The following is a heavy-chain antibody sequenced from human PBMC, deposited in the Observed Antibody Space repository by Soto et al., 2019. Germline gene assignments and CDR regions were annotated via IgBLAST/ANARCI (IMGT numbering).Heavy chain of an antibody. CDR1: GYTFTSYG. V-gene: IGHV1-18*01. D-gene: IGHD2-2*01. J-gene: IGHJ3*02. Sequence: ASVKVSCKASGYTFTSYGISWVRQAPGQGIEWMGWISAYNGNTNYAQKFQVRVTMTTDTSTSTAYMELRSLRSDDTAVYYCAREATLGYCSSTGCSDVDAFDIWGQGTMVTVSS. CDR2: ISAYNGNT. CDR3: AREATLGYCSSTGCSDVDAFDI.